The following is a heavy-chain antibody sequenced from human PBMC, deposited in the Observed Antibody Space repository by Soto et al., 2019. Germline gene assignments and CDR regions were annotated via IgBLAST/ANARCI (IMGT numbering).Heavy chain of an antibody. J-gene: IGHJ4*02. CDR2: ISSSGYST. CDR3: AEGSVVVAAKFDS. V-gene: IGHV3-23*01. Sequence: GGSLRLSCAASGFTFNNYAMSWVRQAPGKGLEWVSAISSSGYSTYYADSVKGRFTISRDNSKNTVYLQMNNLRAEDTAVYYCAEGSVVVAAKFDSWGQGTLVTVSS. D-gene: IGHD2-21*02. CDR1: GFTFNNYA.